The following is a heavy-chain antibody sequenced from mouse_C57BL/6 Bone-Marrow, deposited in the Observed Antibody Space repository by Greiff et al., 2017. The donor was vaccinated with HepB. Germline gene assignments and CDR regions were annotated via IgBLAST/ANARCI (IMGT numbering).Heavy chain of an antibody. J-gene: IGHJ3*01. CDR3: TGYYWVAY. CDR1: GYTFTDYE. D-gene: IGHD2-3*01. Sequence: VQLQQSGAELVRPGASVTLSCKASGYTFTDYEMHWVKQTPVHGLEWIGAIDPETGGTAYNQKFKGKAILTADKSSSTAYMELRSLTSEDSAVYYCTGYYWVAYWGQGTLVTVSA. CDR2: IDPETGGT. V-gene: IGHV1-15*01.